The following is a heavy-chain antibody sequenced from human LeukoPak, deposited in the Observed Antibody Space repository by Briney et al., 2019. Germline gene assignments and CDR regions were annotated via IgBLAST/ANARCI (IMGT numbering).Heavy chain of an antibody. D-gene: IGHD3-22*01. J-gene: IGHJ4*02. CDR3: ARWVYDSSGYYSPDDY. CDR2: IIPIFGTA. V-gene: IGHV1-69*13. Sequence: SVKVSCKASGGTFSSYAISWVRQAPGQGLEWMGGIIPIFGTANYAQKFQGRVTITADESTSTAYMELSSLRSEDTAVYYCARWVYDSSGYYSPDDYWGQGTLITVSS. CDR1: GGTFSSYA.